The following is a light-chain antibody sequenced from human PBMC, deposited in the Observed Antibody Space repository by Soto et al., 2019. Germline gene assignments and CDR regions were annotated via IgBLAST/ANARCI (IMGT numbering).Light chain of an antibody. J-gene: IGKJ1*01. Sequence: EVQITKSPSTXSVTAGESATRTCRARQSVSSKLAWYQKKPGKHXRXXXYGASNRATGIQARFSGSGSGKEFTLTICRLQSEDFVVYYCQQYNNLHGTFGDGTKV. CDR2: GAS. V-gene: IGKV3-15*01. CDR3: QQYNNLHGT. CDR1: QSVSSK.